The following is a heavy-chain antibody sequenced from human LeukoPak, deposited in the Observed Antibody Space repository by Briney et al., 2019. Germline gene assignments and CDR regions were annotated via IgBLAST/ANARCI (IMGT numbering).Heavy chain of an antibody. J-gene: IGHJ4*02. D-gene: IGHD3-10*01. CDR3: ARDRFGRGQPEDY. CDR2: INDRRDA. Sequence: SETLSLTCDVDGGSLSGFHWSWIRQSARKRLEWIGEINDRRDANYNPSLETRVDISVDMSKNQFSLKMNSVTAADTAVYYCARDRFGRGQPEDYWGQGTLVTVSS. CDR1: GGSLSGFH. V-gene: IGHV4-34*01.